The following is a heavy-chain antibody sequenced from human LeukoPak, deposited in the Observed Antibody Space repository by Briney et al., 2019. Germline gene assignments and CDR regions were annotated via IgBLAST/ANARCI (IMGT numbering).Heavy chain of an antibody. CDR3: ARDTVWFGEGNAFDI. J-gene: IGHJ3*02. D-gene: IGHD3-10*01. Sequence: GGSLRLSCAASGLTVSSNHMSWVRQAPGKGLEWVSVIYSGGSTYYADSVKGRFTISRGNSKNTLYLQMNSLRAEDTAVYYCARDTVWFGEGNAFDIWGQGTMVTVSS. CDR1: GLTVSSNH. V-gene: IGHV3-53*01. CDR2: IYSGGST.